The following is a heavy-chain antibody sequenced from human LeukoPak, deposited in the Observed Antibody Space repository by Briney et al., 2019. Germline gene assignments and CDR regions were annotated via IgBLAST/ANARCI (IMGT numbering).Heavy chain of an antibody. V-gene: IGHV4-4*07. CDR3: ARRDISSGWSFYY. Sequence: SETLCLTCTVSGGTISNYQWSWIRQPAGKGLEWIGQIHTSGCTNYNPPLKSRVTMSIDTPENQLSLTIRSVTAADTAVYYCARRDISSGWSFYYWGQGALVTVSS. CDR1: GGTISNYQ. J-gene: IGHJ4*02. CDR2: IHTSGCT. D-gene: IGHD6-19*01.